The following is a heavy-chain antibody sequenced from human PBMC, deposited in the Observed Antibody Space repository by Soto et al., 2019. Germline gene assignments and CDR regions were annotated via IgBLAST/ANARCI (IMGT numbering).Heavy chain of an antibody. CDR2: IWFDGSIQ. V-gene: IGHV3-33*01. D-gene: IGHD1-26*01. Sequence: QVQLVESGGGVVQPGRPLRLSCAASGFPFSTYGMHWVRQAPGKGLEWVAVIWFDGSIQYYGDSVKGRFTISRDNSKNTLYLQMNSLRAEDTAVYYCARASGPFDYWGQGTLVTVSS. CDR1: GFPFSTYG. CDR3: ARASGPFDY. J-gene: IGHJ4*02.